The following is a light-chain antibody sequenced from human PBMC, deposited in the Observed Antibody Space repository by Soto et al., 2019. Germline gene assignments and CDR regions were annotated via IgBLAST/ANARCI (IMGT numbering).Light chain of an antibody. CDR1: QSVVPSSNNKNY. J-gene: IGKJ3*01. CDR2: WAS. CDR3: QQYYITPFT. V-gene: IGKV4-1*01. Sequence: DIVLTQSPDSLAVSLGERATINCKSSQSVVPSSNNKNYLAWYQQKPGQPPKLLIYWASTRESGVPDRFSGSGSVTEFTLTISSLQAEDVAVYYCQQYYITPFTFGPGTKVDI.